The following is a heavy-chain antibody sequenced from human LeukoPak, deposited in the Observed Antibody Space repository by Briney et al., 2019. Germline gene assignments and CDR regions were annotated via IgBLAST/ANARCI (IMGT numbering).Heavy chain of an antibody. D-gene: IGHD3-10*01. J-gene: IGHJ3*02. Sequence: PSETLSLTCTVSGSSISSYYWSWIRQPPGKGLEWIGYIYYSGSTNYNPSLKSRVTISVDTSKNQFSLKLSSVTAADTAVYYCARLRYYGGSAAFDIWGQGTMVTVSS. V-gene: IGHV4-59*08. CDR2: IYYSGST. CDR1: GSSISSYY. CDR3: ARLRYYGGSAAFDI.